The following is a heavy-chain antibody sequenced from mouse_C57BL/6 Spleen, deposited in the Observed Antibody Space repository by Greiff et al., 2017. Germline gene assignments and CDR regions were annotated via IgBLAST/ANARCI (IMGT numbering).Heavy chain of an antibody. D-gene: IGHD4-1*01. CDR1: GYAFSSYW. V-gene: IGHV1-80*01. CDR2: IYPGDGDT. Sequence: VQLQQSGAELVKPGASVKISCKASGYAFSSYWMNWVKQRPGKGLEWIGKIYPGDGDTNYNGKFKGKATLTADKSSRTAYMQLSSLTSEDSAVYFCARSKTETLFDYWGQGTTLTVSS. CDR3: ARSKTETLFDY. J-gene: IGHJ2*01.